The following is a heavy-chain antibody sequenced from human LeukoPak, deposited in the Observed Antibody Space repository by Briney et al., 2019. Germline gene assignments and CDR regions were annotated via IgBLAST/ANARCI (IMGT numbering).Heavy chain of an antibody. Sequence: PGGSLRLSCAASGFTVSSNYMSWVRQAPGKELEWVSVIYSGGSTYYADSVKGRFTISRDNSKNTLYLQMNSLRAEDTAVYYCARESESYDSSGSTFHYWGQGTLVTVSS. D-gene: IGHD3-22*01. V-gene: IGHV3-53*05. CDR1: GFTVSSNY. J-gene: IGHJ4*02. CDR3: ARESESYDSSGSTFHY. CDR2: IYSGGST.